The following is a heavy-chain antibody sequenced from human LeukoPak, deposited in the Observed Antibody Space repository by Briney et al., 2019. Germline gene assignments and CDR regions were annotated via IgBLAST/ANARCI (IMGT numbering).Heavy chain of an antibody. CDR3: ARDRWGSRAFDI. J-gene: IGHJ3*02. CDR2: ISSSSSTI. CDR1: GFTFSSYS. V-gene: IGHV3-48*01. Sequence: GGSLRLSCAASGFTFSSYSMNGVRQAPGKGLEWVSYISSSSSTIYYADSVKGRFTISRDNAKNSLYLQMNSLRAEDTAVYYCARDRWGSRAFDIWGQGTMVTVSS. D-gene: IGHD2-21*01.